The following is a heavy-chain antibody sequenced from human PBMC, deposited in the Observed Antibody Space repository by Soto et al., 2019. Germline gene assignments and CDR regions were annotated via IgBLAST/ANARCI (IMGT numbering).Heavy chain of an antibody. V-gene: IGHV1-46*01. CDR2: INPSGGST. CDR3: ARMDDSSGYLPDPLAI. Sequence: ASVKVSCKASGYTFTSYYMHWVRQAPGQGLEWMGIINPSGGSTSYAQKFQGRVTMTRDTSTSTVYMELSSLRSEDTAVYYCARMDDSSGYLPDPLAIWGQGTMVTVSS. J-gene: IGHJ3*02. CDR1: GYTFTSYY. D-gene: IGHD3-22*01.